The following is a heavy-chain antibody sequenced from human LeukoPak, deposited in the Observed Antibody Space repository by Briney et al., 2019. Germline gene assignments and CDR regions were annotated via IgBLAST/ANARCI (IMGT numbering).Heavy chain of an antibody. Sequence: VASVKVSCKASRGTFSSYAISWVRQAPGQGLEWMGGIIPIFGTANYAQKFQGRVTITTDESTSTAYMELSSLRSEDTAVYYCARYPGCSSTSCYNNWFDPWGQGTLVTVSS. CDR1: RGTFSSYA. CDR2: IIPIFGTA. D-gene: IGHD2-2*02. CDR3: ARYPGCSSTSCYNNWFDP. V-gene: IGHV1-69*05. J-gene: IGHJ5*02.